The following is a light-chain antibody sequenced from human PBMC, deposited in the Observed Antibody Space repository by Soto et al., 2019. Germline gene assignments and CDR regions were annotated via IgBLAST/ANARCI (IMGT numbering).Light chain of an antibody. CDR3: QQYYNLPLT. CDR1: QDITNS. V-gene: IGKV1-33*01. CDR2: DVS. Sequence: DIQMTQSASSLSASVGDRVTITCRASQDITNSLNWYQQIPGKAPKLLIYDVSNLHTGVPSRFTGSGSGTDFSLTISSVQPEDFATYYCQQYYNLPLTFGGGTKVEIK. J-gene: IGKJ4*01.